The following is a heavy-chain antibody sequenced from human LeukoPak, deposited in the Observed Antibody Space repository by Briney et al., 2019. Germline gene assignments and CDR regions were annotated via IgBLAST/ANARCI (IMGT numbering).Heavy chain of an antibody. Sequence: PGGSLRLSCAASGFTFSSYDMHWVRQAPGKGLEWVAFIRYDGSNKYYADSVKGRFTISRDNSKNTLYLQMNSLRAEDTAVYYCARETPYSNTWTDFDFWGQGTLVTVSS. J-gene: IGHJ4*02. V-gene: IGHV3-30*02. CDR1: GFTFSSYD. D-gene: IGHD6-13*01. CDR2: IRYDGSNK. CDR3: ARETPYSNTWTDFDF.